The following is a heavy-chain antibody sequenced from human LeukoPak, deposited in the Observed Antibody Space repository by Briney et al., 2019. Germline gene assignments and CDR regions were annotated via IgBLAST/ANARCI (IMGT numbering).Heavy chain of an antibody. J-gene: IGHJ4*02. V-gene: IGHV3-21*01. CDR1: GFTFSSYS. CDR2: ISSSSSYI. D-gene: IGHD4-23*01. CDR3: ASAAAYVGDY. Sequence: GGSLRLSCAASGFTFSSYSMNWVRQAPGKGLEWVSSISSSSSYIYYADSVKGRFTISRDNAKNSLYLQMISLRPEDTAVNYCASAAAYVGDYWGQGTLVTVSS.